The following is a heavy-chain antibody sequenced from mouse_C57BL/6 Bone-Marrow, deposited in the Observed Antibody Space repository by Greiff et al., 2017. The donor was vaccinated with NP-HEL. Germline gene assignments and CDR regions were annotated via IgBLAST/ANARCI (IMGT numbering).Heavy chain of an antibody. V-gene: IGHV1-50*01. J-gene: IGHJ3*01. Sequence: VQLQQSGAELVKPGASVKLSCKASGYTFTSYWMQWVKQRPGQGLEWIGEIDPSDSYTNYNQKFKGKATLTVDKSSSTAYMQLSSLTSEDAAVYYCAREVYGSSSAWFAYWGQGTLVTVSA. CDR3: AREVYGSSSAWFAY. CDR2: IDPSDSYT. D-gene: IGHD1-1*01. CDR1: GYTFTSYW.